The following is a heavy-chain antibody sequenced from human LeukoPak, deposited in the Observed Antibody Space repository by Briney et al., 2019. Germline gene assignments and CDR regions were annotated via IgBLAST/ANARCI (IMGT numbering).Heavy chain of an antibody. D-gene: IGHD4-17*01. CDR3: ATEFSPIYGDYVAFDI. J-gene: IGHJ3*02. CDR2: FDPDEGEI. V-gene: IGHV1-24*01. Sequence: ASVKVSCKVSGYTLTDLSMHWVRQAPGKGLEWMGGFDPDEGEIIYAQEFQGRVTMTEDTSTDTAYMELSSLRSEDTAVYYCATEFSPIYGDYVAFDIWGQGTMVTVSS. CDR1: GYTLTDLS.